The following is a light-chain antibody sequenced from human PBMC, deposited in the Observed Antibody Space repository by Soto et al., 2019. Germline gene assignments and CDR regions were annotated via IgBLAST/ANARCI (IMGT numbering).Light chain of an antibody. CDR2: DAS. J-gene: IGKJ3*01. Sequence: EIVLTQSPATLSLSPGERATLSCRASQSVSSYLAWYQQKPGQAPRLLIYDASNRATGIPARFSGSGSGTDFTLTISSLEPEDFVVYYCQQRSNWPLLFTFGPGTKVDIK. CDR3: QQRSNWPLLFT. CDR1: QSVSSY. V-gene: IGKV3-11*01.